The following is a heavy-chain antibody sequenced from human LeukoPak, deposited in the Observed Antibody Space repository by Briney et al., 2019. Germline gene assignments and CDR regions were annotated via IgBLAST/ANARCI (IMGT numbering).Heavy chain of an antibody. CDR1: GFTFNNHW. Sequence: PGGSLRLSCAASGFTFNNHWMSWVRQAPGKGLEWVSSISSSSSYIYYADSVKGRFTISRDNAKNSLYLQMNSLRAEDTAVYYCACATAAFDYWGQGTLVTVSS. J-gene: IGHJ4*02. CDR3: ACATAAFDY. V-gene: IGHV3-21*01. CDR2: ISSSSSYI. D-gene: IGHD6-13*01.